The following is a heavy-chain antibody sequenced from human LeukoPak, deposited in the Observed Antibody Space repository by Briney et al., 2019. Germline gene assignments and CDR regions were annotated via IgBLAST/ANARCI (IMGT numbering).Heavy chain of an antibody. V-gene: IGHV4-59*08. CDR1: GGSISTYY. J-gene: IGHJ4*02. CDR3: ARHQRGFCDGGDCPYYFDH. CDR2: IYYTGDT. D-gene: IGHD2-21*02. Sequence: SETVPLTCTVSGGSISTYYWSWVRQPPGKGLEWIGYIYYTGDTRSNPSLKSRVTLLVDTSKNQFSLRLTSVTAADAAVYYCARHQRGFCDGGDCPYYFDHWGQGTLVTVSS.